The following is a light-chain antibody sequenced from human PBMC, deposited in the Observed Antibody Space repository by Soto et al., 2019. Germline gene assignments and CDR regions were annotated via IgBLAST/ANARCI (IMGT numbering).Light chain of an antibody. CDR1: QSVSSNN. Sequence: PGERATLSCRASQSVSSNNLAWHQQKPGQAPRLLIYGASSRATGIPARFSGSGSGTDFTLTISRLDPEDFAVYYCQQYCTSLITFGQGTRLEIK. CDR3: QQYCTSLIT. J-gene: IGKJ5*01. V-gene: IGKV3-20*01. CDR2: GAS.